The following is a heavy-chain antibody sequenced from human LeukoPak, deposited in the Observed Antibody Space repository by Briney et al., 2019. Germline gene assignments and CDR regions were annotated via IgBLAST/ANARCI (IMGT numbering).Heavy chain of an antibody. D-gene: IGHD1-26*01. Sequence: PSETLSLTCTVSGGSISSYYWSWIRQPPGKGLEWIGYIYYSGSTNYNPSLKSRVTISVDTSKNQFSLKLSSVTGAGPAVYFLAKGREWELPPSYFDYWGQGTLVTVSS. V-gene: IGHV4-59*12. CDR3: AKGREWELPPSYFDY. CDR2: IYYSGST. J-gene: IGHJ4*02. CDR1: GGSISSYY.